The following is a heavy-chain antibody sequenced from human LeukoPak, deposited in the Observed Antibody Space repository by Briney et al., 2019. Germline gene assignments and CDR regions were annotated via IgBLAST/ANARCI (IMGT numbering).Heavy chain of an antibody. D-gene: IGHD1-1*01. Sequence: ASVKVSCKVSGYTLTELSVHWVRQAPGKGLEWMGGFDPEDGETIYAQKFQGRVTMTEDTSTDTAYMELSSLRSEDTAVYYCARFGDNWNARGANWFDPWGQGTLVTVSS. J-gene: IGHJ5*02. CDR3: ARFGDNWNARGANWFDP. CDR2: FDPEDGET. CDR1: GYTLTELS. V-gene: IGHV1-24*01.